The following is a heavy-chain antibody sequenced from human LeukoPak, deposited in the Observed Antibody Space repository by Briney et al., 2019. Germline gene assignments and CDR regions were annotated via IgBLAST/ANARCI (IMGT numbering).Heavy chain of an antibody. D-gene: IGHD3-3*01. CDR3: ARELASITIFGVVIYYFDY. J-gene: IGHJ4*02. CDR2: IYYSGST. V-gene: IGHV4-30-4*01. Sequence: SETLSLTCTVSGGSISSGDYYWSWIRRPPGKGLEWIGYIYYSGSTYYNPSLKSRVTISVDASKNQFSLKLSSVTAADTAVYYCARELASITIFGVVIYYFDYWGQGTLVTVSS. CDR1: GGSISSGDYY.